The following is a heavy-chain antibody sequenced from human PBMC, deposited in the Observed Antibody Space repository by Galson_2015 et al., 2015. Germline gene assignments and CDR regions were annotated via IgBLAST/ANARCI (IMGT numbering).Heavy chain of an antibody. CDR1: GFTFSSYG. Sequence: SLRLSCAASGFTFSSYGMHWVRQAPGKGLEWVAVIWYDGSNKYYADSVKGRFTISRDNSKNTLYLQMNSLRAEDTAVYYCARVVVAGAKIDYWGQGTLVTVSS. J-gene: IGHJ4*02. D-gene: IGHD6-19*01. CDR2: IWYDGSNK. CDR3: ARVVVAGAKIDY. V-gene: IGHV3-33*01.